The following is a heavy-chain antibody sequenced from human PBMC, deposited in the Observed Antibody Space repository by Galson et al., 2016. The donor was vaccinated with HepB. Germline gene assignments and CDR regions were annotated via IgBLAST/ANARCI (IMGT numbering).Heavy chain of an antibody. CDR2: LSYNGLNQ. V-gene: IGHV3-30*18. CDR1: GFVFSNYG. D-gene: IGHD2-15*01. Sequence: SLRLSCAASGFVFSNYGMHWVRQAPGKGLEWVAGLSYNGLNQHYPDSLMGRFIVSRDNSKSIMYLQMDSLRPDDTAVYYCTKQVAEGGLGDTWGQGTVVTVSS. J-gene: IGHJ5*02. CDR3: TKQVAEGGLGDT.